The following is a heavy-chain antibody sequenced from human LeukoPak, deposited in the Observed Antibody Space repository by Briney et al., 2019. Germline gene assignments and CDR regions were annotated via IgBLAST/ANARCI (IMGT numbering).Heavy chain of an antibody. CDR3: AKVPTSNGDYADYFDY. CDR1: GFTFSSYA. CDR2: ISGSGGST. Sequence: PGGSLRLSCAASGFTFSSYAMSWVRQAPGKGLEWVSAISGSGGSTYYADSVKGRFTISRDNSKNTLYLQMNSPRAEDTAVYYCAKVPTSNGDYADYFDYWGQGTLVTVSS. J-gene: IGHJ4*02. D-gene: IGHD4-17*01. V-gene: IGHV3-23*01.